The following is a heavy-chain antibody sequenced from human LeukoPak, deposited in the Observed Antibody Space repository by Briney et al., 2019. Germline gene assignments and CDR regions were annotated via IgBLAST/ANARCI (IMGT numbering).Heavy chain of an antibody. CDR3: ARGRSGSLYSSGWYPQSWAFDY. CDR2: INHSGST. CDR1: GGSISTYY. Sequence: SETLSLTCTVSGGSISTYYWSWIRQPPGKGLEWIGEINHSGSTNYNPSLKSRVTISVDTSKNQFSLKLSSVTAADTAVYYCARGRSGSLYSSGWYPQSWAFDYWGQGTLVTVSS. V-gene: IGHV4-34*01. D-gene: IGHD6-19*01. J-gene: IGHJ4*02.